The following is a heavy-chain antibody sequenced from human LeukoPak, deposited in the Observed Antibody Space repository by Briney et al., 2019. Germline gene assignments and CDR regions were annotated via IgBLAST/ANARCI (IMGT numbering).Heavy chain of an antibody. CDR1: GFTFTSSA. V-gene: IGHV1-58*02. CDR3: AARYCTNGVCYNGFDP. J-gene: IGHJ5*02. D-gene: IGHD2-8*01. CDR2: IVVGSGNT. Sequence: ETSVKVSCKASGFTFTSSAMQWVRQARGQRLEWIGWIVVGSGNTNYAQKSQERVTITRDMSTSTAYMELSSLRSEDTAVYYCAARYCTNGVCYNGFDPWGQGTLVTVSS.